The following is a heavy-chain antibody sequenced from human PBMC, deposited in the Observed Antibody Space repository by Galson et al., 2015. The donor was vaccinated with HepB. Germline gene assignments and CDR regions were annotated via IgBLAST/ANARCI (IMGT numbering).Heavy chain of an antibody. CDR1: GFTFSSYG. CDR3: ARDAGRSARWGMDV. CDR2: IWYDGSNK. J-gene: IGHJ6*02. Sequence: SLRLSCAASGFTFSSYGMHWVRQAPGKGLEWVAVIWYDGSNKYYADSVKGRFTISRDNSKNTLYLQMNSLRAEDTAVYYCARDAGRSARWGMDVWGQGTTVTVSS. V-gene: IGHV3-33*01.